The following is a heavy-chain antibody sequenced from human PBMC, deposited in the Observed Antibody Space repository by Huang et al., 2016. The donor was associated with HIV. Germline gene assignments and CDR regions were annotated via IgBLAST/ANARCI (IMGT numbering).Heavy chain of an antibody. CDR3: VKDQGHTFMVRYHFDF. CDR2: ISYDGSEK. V-gene: IGHV3-30*18. Sequence: QVQLVESGGGVVQPGRSLRISCDASGFTFSSYGMHWVRQAPGKELYVVTVISYDGSEKYYADAVKGRFTSSRDNSNNTLYLQMNSLRADDTAVYYCVKDQGHTFMVRYHFDFWGQGTLVTVSS. D-gene: IGHD3-10*01. J-gene: IGHJ4*02. CDR1: GFTFSSYG.